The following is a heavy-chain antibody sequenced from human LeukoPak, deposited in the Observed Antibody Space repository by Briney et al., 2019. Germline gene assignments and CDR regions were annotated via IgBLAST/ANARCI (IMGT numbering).Heavy chain of an antibody. V-gene: IGHV2-5*02. CDR1: GFSLSTSGVG. J-gene: IGHJ4*02. D-gene: IGHD3-10*01. Sequence: CGPTLVNPTQTLTLTCTFSGFSLSTSGVGVHWIRQPPRIALARLAVIHWDDDNRYSPSLTSRLTITKDTSKNQVVLTMTNVDPVDTATYYCAHRAGTGTGFIDYWGQGTLVSVSS. CDR2: IHWDDDN. CDR3: AHRAGTGTGFIDY.